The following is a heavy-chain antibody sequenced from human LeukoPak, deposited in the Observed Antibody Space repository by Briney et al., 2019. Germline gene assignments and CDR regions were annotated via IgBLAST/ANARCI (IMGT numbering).Heavy chain of an antibody. CDR3: AKRLSETYYYDSSGAYGMDV. D-gene: IGHD3-22*01. V-gene: IGHV3-30-3*02. Sequence: GGSLRLSCAASGFTFSSYAMHWVRQASGKGLEWVAVISYDGSNKYYADSVKGRFTISRDNSKNTLYLQMNSLRAEDTAVYYCAKRLSETYYYDSSGAYGMDVWGQGTTVTVSS. J-gene: IGHJ6*02. CDR2: ISYDGSNK. CDR1: GFTFSSYA.